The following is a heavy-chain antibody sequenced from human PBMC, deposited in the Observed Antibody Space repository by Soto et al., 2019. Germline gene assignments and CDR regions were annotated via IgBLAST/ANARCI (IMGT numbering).Heavy chain of an antibody. D-gene: IGHD5-18*01. CDR3: ARVVRGYSYGNLDY. V-gene: IGHV4-31*03. CDR1: GGSISSGGYY. CDR2: IYYSGST. J-gene: IGHJ4*02. Sequence: SETLSLTCTVSGGSISSGGYYWSWIRQHPGKGLEWIGYIYYSGSTYYNPSLKSRVTISVGTSKNQFSLNLSSVTAADTAVYYCARVVRGYSYGNLDYWGQGTLVTVSS.